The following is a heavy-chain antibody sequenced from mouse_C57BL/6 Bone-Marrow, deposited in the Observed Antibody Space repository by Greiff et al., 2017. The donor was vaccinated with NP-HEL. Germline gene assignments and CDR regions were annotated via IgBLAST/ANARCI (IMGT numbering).Heavy chain of an antibody. D-gene: IGHD1-1*01. V-gene: IGHV5-17*01. CDR1: GFTFSDYG. J-gene: IGHJ3*01. CDR3: ARPRDYYGCEGAWFAY. CDR2: ISSGSSTI. Sequence: EVHLVESGGGLVKPGGSLKLSCAASGFTFSDYGMHWVRQAPEKGLEWVAYISSGSSTIYYADTVKGRFTISRDNAKNTLFLQMTSLRSEDTAMYYCARPRDYYGCEGAWFAYWGQGTLVTFSA.